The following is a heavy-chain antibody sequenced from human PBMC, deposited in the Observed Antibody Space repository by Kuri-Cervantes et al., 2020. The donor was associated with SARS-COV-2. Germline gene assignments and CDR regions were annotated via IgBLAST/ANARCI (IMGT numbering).Heavy chain of an antibody. Sequence: GESLKISCAASGFTFSSYAMSWVRQAPGKGLEWVSAISGSGGSTYYADSVKGRFTISRDNSKNTLYLQMNSLRAEDTAVYYCARRDAYNYDGWFDPWGQGTLVTVSS. CDR3: ARRDAYNYDGWFDP. J-gene: IGHJ5*02. D-gene: IGHD5-24*01. CDR1: GFTFSSYA. CDR2: ISGSGGST. V-gene: IGHV3-23*01.